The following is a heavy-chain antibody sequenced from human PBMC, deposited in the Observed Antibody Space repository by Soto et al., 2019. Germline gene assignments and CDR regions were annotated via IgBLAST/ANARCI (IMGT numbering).Heavy chain of an antibody. J-gene: IGHJ5*02. V-gene: IGHV1-8*01. CDR3: VRGGFLSHDHVIIAPATLGFDP. D-gene: IGHD2-2*01. Sequence: QVQLMQSGAEVKKPGASVKVSCKASGYTFTTYDITWVRQAPGQGLEWMGWMNPNRTNTGYAEKFQGRVTMTRDTSISTAYMELSSLRYDDTAVYYCVRGGFLSHDHVIIAPATLGFDPWGQGTLVTVSS. CDR2: MNPNRTNT. CDR1: GYTFTTYD.